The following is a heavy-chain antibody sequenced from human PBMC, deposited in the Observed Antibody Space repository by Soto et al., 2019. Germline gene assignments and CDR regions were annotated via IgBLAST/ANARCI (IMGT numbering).Heavy chain of an antibody. J-gene: IGHJ6*02. CDR2: ISGSGDST. D-gene: IGHD6-19*01. Sequence: EVQLLESGGGLVQPGGSLRLSCATSGFTFSSYAMTWVRQAPGKGLEWVSGISGSGDSTYYADSVKGRFTVSRDNSKNKLYLQMNSLRAEDTAVYYCAKDPVASSHHYFGMDVWGQGTTVTVSS. CDR1: GFTFSSYA. CDR3: AKDPVASSHHYFGMDV. V-gene: IGHV3-23*01.